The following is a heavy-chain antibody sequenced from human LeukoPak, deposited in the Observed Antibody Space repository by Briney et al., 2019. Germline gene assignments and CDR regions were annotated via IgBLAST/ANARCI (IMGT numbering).Heavy chain of an antibody. V-gene: IGHV3-23*01. CDR3: ARDHWAYNGPHL. J-gene: IGHJ4*02. CDR2: IGASGGDS. CDR1: GFTFSSYA. D-gene: IGHD1-1*01. Sequence: GGSLRLSCAASGFTFSSYAMSWVRQAPGKGLEWVSIIGASGGDSYYADSIKGRFTISRDNSKNTLYLQMDSLRAEDTAVYYCARDHWAYNGPHLWGQGTLVAVSS.